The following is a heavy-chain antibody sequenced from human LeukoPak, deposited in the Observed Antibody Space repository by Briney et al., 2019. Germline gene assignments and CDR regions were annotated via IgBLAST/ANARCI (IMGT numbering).Heavy chain of an antibody. CDR1: GFIFDYFT. CDR2: IERDGGTT. CDR3: VKEHSSGWPTFDC. D-gene: IGHD6-19*01. V-gene: IGHV3-43*01. Sequence: GGSLRLSCAASGFIFDYFTMHWVRQVPGKGLEWVSLIERDGGTTYYADSVRGRFTISRDNSKNSLYLQMHDLSTEDSALYYCVKEHSSGWPTFDCWGQGTLVTVSS. J-gene: IGHJ4*02.